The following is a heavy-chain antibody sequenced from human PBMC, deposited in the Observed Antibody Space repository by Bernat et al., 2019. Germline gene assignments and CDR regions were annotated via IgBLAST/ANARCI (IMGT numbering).Heavy chain of an antibody. CDR2: IYWDDDK. V-gene: IGHV2-5*02. D-gene: IGHD2-8*02. J-gene: IGHJ4*02. Sequence: QITLKESGPTLVKPTQTLTLTCTFSGFSLTTSGVGVGWIRQPPGKTLEWLAHIYWDDDKRYRPSLKSRLTITKDTSKNQVVLTLTNIDAVDTATYYCAHCVATLSTDYFDHWGQGTLVTVSS. CDR3: AHCVATLSTDYFDH. CDR1: GFSLTTSGVG.